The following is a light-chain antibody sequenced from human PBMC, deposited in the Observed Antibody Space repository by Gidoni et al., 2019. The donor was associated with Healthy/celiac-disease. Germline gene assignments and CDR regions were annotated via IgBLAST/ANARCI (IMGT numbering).Light chain of an antibody. Sequence: DIQMNQSPSTLSASVGDRVTITCRASQSISSWLAWYQQKPGKAPKLLFYKASSLESGVPSRFRVSGSGTEFTLTISSLQPDDFATYYCQQYNSYPYTFGPGTKLEIK. J-gene: IGKJ2*01. CDR1: QSISSW. V-gene: IGKV1-5*03. CDR2: KAS. CDR3: QQYNSYPYT.